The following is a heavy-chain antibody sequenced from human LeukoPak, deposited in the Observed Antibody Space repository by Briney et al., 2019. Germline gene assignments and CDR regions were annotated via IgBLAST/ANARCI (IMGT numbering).Heavy chain of an antibody. D-gene: IGHD3-10*01. CDR1: GFTFSSYS. CDR2: ISSSSSYI. J-gene: IGHJ4*02. Sequence: GGSLRLSCAASGFTFSSYSMNWVRQAPGKGLEWVSSISSSSSYIYYADSVKGRFTISRDNAKNSLYLQLNSLRAEDTAVYYCARDGEIRFFDYWGQGTLVTVSS. CDR3: ARDGEIRFFDY. V-gene: IGHV3-21*01.